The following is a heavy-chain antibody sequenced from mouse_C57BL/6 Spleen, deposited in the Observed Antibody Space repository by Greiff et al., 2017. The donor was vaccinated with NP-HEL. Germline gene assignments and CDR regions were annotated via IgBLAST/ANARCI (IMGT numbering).Heavy chain of an antibody. CDR2: ISSGGDYI. CDR1: GFTFSSYA. D-gene: IGHD2-4*01. V-gene: IGHV5-9-1*02. Sequence: EVQRVESGEGLVKPGGSLKLSCAASGFTFSSYAMSWVRQTPEKRLEWVAYISSGGDYIYYADTVKGRFTISRDNARNTLYLQMSSLKSEDTAMYYCTREGDYDGDYYAMDYWGQGTSVTVSS. J-gene: IGHJ4*01. CDR3: TREGDYDGDYYAMDY.